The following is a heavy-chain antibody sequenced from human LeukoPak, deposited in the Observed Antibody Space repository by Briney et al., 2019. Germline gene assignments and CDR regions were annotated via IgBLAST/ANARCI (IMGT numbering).Heavy chain of an antibody. D-gene: IGHD5-18*01. J-gene: IGHJ4*02. CDR3: AKDQNGGYHFDY. V-gene: IGHV3-30-3*01. CDR1: GFTFSSYA. Sequence: PGGSLRLSCAASGFTFSSYAMHWVRQAPGKGLEWVAVISYDGSNKYYADSVKGRFTISRDNSKNTLYLQMNSLRAEDTAVYYCAKDQNGGYHFDYWGQGTLVTVSS. CDR2: ISYDGSNK.